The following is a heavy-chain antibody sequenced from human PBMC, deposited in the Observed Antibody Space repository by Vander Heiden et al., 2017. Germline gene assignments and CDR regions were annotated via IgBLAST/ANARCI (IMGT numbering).Heavy chain of an antibody. CDR2: IKSKTDGGTT. Sequence: EVQLVESGGGLVKPGGSLRLSCAASGFHFSNAWMSWVRQAPGKGLEWVGRIKSKTDGGTTDYAAPVKGRFTISRDDSKNTLYLQMNSLKTEDTAVYYCTTVPRKEDYFDYWGQGTLVTVSS. J-gene: IGHJ4*02. CDR3: TTVPRKEDYFDY. CDR1: GFHFSNAW. V-gene: IGHV3-15*01.